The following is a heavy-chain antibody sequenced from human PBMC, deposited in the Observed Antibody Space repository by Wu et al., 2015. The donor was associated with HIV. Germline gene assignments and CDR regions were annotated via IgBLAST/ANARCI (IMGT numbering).Heavy chain of an antibody. CDR1: GYTFTGYY. V-gene: IGHV1-2*02. Sequence: QVQLVQSASGNEEVLGPSMKVSCKTSGYTFTGYYIHWVRQAPGQGLEWMGWINPDTGDTKFAHIFKGRINMTRDTSTTTVNLILASLKSNDTATYYCARDWQFQVTFGDFYMDIWGNGTTVIVS. D-gene: IGHD3-3*01. J-gene: IGHJ6*03. CDR3: ARDWQFQVTFGDFYMDI. CDR2: INPDTGDT.